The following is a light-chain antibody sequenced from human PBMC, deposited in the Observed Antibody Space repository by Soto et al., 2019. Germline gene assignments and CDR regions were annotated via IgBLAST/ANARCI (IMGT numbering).Light chain of an antibody. CDR1: QSISSW. Sequence: DIQMTQSPSTLSAYVGNRVTITCRVSQSISSWLACYQQKPGKAPKLLIYDASSLESGVPSRFSGSGSGTEFTLTISSLQPDDFATYYCQQYNSWWTFGQGTKVDIK. CDR3: QQYNSWWT. V-gene: IGKV1-5*01. CDR2: DAS. J-gene: IGKJ1*01.